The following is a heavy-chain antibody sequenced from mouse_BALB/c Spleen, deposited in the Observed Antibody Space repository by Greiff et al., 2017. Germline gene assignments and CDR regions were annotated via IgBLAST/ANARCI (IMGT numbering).Heavy chain of an antibody. CDR3: TRDYGYEDY. Sequence: EVQLQQSGGGLVKPGGSLKLSCAASGFTFSSYTMSWVRQTPEKRLEWVATISSGGSYTYYPDSVKGRFTISRDNAKNTLYLQMSSLKSEDTAMYYCTRDYGYEDYWGQGTTLTVSS. J-gene: IGHJ2*01. CDR1: GFTFSSYT. D-gene: IGHD2-2*01. CDR2: ISSGGSYT. V-gene: IGHV5-6-4*01.